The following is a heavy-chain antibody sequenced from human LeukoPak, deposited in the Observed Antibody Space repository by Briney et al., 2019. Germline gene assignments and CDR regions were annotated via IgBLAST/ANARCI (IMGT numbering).Heavy chain of an antibody. V-gene: IGHV1-2*02. CDR3: ATLYYYDSSGYD. D-gene: IGHD3-22*01. CDR2: INPNSGGT. CDR1: GYTFTGYY. Sequence: ASVKVSCKASGYTFTGYYMHWVRQAPGQGLEWMGWINPNSGGTNYAQKFQGRVTMTRDTSISTAYMELSGLRSDDTAVYYCATLYYYDSSGYDWGQGTLVTVSS. J-gene: IGHJ4*02.